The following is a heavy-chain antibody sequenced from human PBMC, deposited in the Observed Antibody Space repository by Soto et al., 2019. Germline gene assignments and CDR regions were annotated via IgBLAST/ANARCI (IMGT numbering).Heavy chain of an antibody. Sequence: SGPTLVNPTQPLTLTCIFSGVSLRTSGGGGGWIRRPPGKALEWLGFIYWNDDKRYSPSLKSRLTITKDTSKNQVVLTMTNMDPVDTATYYCAKSGSSGWYGWFDPWGQGALVTVSS. CDR2: IYWNDDK. CDR1: GVSLRTSGGG. V-gene: IGHV2-5*01. D-gene: IGHD6-19*01. CDR3: AKSGSSGWYGWFDP. J-gene: IGHJ5*02.